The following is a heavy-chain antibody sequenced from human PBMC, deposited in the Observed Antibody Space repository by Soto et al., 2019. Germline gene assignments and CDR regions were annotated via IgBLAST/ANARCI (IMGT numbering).Heavy chain of an antibody. CDR2: INPSGGST. D-gene: IGHD6-19*01. Sequence: ASVKVSCKASGYTFTSHYIHWVRQAPGQGLEWMGIINPSGGSTTYTQKFQGRVTMTRDTSTSTVYMELSSLRSDDTAVYSCARDDIAVSGTKYYYYGMDVWGQGTTVSVSS. V-gene: IGHV1-46*01. CDR1: GYTFTSHY. J-gene: IGHJ6*02. CDR3: ARDDIAVSGTKYYYYGMDV.